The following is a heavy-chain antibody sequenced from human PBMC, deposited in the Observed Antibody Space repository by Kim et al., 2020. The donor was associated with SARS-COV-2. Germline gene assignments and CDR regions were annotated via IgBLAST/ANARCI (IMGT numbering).Heavy chain of an antibody. Sequence: SETLSLTCTVSGGSISSYYWSWIRQPPGKGLEWIGYIYYSGSTNYNPSLKSRVTISVDTSKNLFSLKLSSVTAADTAVYYCARQRFVATSGAKTKSNWFDPWGQGTLVTVSS. J-gene: IGHJ5*02. CDR2: IYYSGST. CDR1: GGSISSYY. CDR3: ARQRFVATSGAKTKSNWFDP. V-gene: IGHV4-59*13. D-gene: IGHD5-12*01.